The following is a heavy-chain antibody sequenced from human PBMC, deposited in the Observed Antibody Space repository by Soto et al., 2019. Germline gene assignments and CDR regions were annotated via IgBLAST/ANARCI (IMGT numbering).Heavy chain of an antibody. J-gene: IGHJ5*02. D-gene: IGHD4-17*01. Sequence: PSETLSLTCSVSGGSITCHYWNWIRQPPGKGLEWIGYIYHSGSTTYNPSLRSRVTISVDTSKNQFSLKLSSVTAADTAVYYCARETYGDYVGYFDPWGQGTLVTVSS. V-gene: IGHV4-59*11. CDR2: IYHSGST. CDR3: ARETYGDYVGYFDP. CDR1: GGSITCHY.